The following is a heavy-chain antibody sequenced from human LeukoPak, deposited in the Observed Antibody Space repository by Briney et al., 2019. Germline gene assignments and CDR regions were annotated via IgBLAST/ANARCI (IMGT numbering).Heavy chain of an antibody. V-gene: IGHV3-7*01. CDR2: IKQDGSEK. D-gene: IGHD2-15*01. CDR3: ARVGIVVVVAATNYYMDV. CDR1: GFTLSSYW. J-gene: IGHJ6*03. Sequence: HPGGSLRLSCAASGFTLSSYWMSWVRQAPGKWLEWVANIKQDGSEKYYVDSVKGRFTISRDNAKNSLYLQMNSLRAEDTAVYYCARVGIVVVVAATNYYMDVWGKGTTVTVSS.